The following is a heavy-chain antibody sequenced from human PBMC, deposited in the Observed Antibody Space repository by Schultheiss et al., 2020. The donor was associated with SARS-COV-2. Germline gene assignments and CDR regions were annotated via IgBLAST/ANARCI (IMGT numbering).Heavy chain of an antibody. J-gene: IGHJ4*02. Sequence: ASVKVSCKTSGYIFTSYSFSWVRQAPGQGLEWMGWISAYSGNTNYAQKLQGRVTVTADESTSTAYMDLSSLRSEDTAVYYCASNLYSNYYFDNWGQGTLVTVSS. D-gene: IGHD4-11*01. CDR1: GYIFTSYS. CDR2: ISAYSGNT. CDR3: ASNLYSNYYFDN. V-gene: IGHV1-18*01.